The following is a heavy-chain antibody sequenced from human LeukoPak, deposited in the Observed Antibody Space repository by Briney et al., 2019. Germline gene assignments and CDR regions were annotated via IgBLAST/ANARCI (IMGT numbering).Heavy chain of an antibody. CDR2: ISSTSTYI. V-gene: IGHV3-21*01. J-gene: IGHJ6*04. CDR1: GFAFSSYS. Sequence: GGSLRLSCAASGFAFSSYSMNWVRQAPGKGLEWVSSISSTSTYIYYADSVKGRFTISRDNAKNSLYLQMNSLRAEDTAVYYCACLVGATQDVWGKGTTVIVSS. D-gene: IGHD1-26*01. CDR3: ACLVGATQDV.